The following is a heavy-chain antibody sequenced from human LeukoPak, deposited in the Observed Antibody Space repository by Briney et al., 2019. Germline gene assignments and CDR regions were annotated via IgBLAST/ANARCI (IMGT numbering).Heavy chain of an antibody. V-gene: IGHV4-59*11. CDR1: GGSISSHY. J-gene: IGHJ4*02. CDR3: ARDPNSSWSLRFDY. CDR2: GYFSGST. Sequence: SETLSLTCTVSGGSISSHYWSWLRQPPGKGLEWIGYGYFSGSTNYSPSLKSRVTISVDTSKNQLSLELNSVTAADSAVYFCARDPNSSWSLRFDYWGPGILVTVSS. D-gene: IGHD6-13*01.